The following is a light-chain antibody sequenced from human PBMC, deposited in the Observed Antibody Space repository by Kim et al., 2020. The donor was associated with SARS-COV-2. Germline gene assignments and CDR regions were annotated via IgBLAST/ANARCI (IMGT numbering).Light chain of an antibody. CDR1: RSISSW. CDR2: KAS. Sequence: AAVGDRVTITCRASRSISSWLALYQQKPEKAPKLLIYKASSLESGVPSRFSGSGSGTEFTLTISSLQPDDFATYYCQQYNSYLLTFGQGTKVDIK. CDR3: QQYNSYLLT. V-gene: IGKV1-5*03. J-gene: IGKJ1*01.